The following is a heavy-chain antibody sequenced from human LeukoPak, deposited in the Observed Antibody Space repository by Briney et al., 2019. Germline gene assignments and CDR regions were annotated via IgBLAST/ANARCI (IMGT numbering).Heavy chain of an antibody. CDR2: INHSGST. CDR3: ARGYGSGTVYYYYGMDV. CDR1: GGSFSGYY. Sequence: SETLSLTCAVYGGSFSGYYWSWIRQPPGKGLEWIGEINHSGSTNYNPSLKSRATISVDTSKNQFSLKLSSVTAADTAVYYCARGYGSGTVYYYYGMDVWGKGTTVTVSS. V-gene: IGHV4-34*01. D-gene: IGHD3-10*01. J-gene: IGHJ6*04.